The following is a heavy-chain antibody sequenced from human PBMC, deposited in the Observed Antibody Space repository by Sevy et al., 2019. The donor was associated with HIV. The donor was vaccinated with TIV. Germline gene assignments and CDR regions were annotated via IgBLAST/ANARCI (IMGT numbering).Heavy chain of an antibody. Sequence: GGSLRLSCAASGFTFSSYGMHWVRQAPGKGLEWVAVISYDGSNKYYAHSVKGRFTISRDNSKNTLYLQMNSLRAEDTAVYYCAKGGGDYYYYYYYMDVWGKGTTVTVSS. CDR2: ISYDGSNK. D-gene: IGHD2-21*02. J-gene: IGHJ6*03. V-gene: IGHV3-30*18. CDR3: AKGGGDYYYYYYYMDV. CDR1: GFTFSSYG.